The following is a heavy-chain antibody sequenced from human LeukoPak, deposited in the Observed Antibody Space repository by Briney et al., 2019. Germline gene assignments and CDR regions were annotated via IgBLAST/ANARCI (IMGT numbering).Heavy chain of an antibody. V-gene: IGHV1-18*01. J-gene: IGHJ3*02. D-gene: IGHD3-10*01. CDR3: AREGGNRETYYYGSGSQLAFADI. Sequence: GASVKVSCKASGYIFSNYGISWVRQAPGQGLEWMGWISAYNGNTNYAQKLQGRVTMTTDTSTSTAYMELRSLRSDDTAVYYCAREGGNRETYYYGSGSQLAFADIWGQGTMVTVSS. CDR1: GYIFSNYG. CDR2: ISAYNGNT.